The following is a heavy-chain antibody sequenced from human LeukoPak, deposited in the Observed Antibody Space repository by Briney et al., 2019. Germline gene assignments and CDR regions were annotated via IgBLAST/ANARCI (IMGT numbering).Heavy chain of an antibody. J-gene: IGHJ4*02. Sequence: SETLSLTCTVSGGSMSRYYWNWIRQPAGKGLEWIGRIYTGGRTDYNPSLNSRVTMSIDTSKNQFSLKLSSVTAADTAVYYCASSHGGYWGQGTLVTVSS. CDR1: GGSMSRYY. V-gene: IGHV4-4*07. D-gene: IGHD3-16*01. CDR3: ASSHGGY. CDR2: IYTGGRT.